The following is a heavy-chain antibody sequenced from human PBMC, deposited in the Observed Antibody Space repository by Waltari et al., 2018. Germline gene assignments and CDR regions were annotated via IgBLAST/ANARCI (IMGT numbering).Heavy chain of an antibody. Sequence: EVQLLESGGGLVQPGGSLRLSCAASAFTFSSYAMRWFRQAPGKGLEWVASAGSGGSTYYADSVKGRFTISKGSPQNTLYLQMSSLRAEDTAVYYCARGSGYFFDYWGQGTLVTVSS. CDR1: AFTFSSYA. D-gene: IGHD1-1*01. J-gene: IGHJ4*02. CDR3: ARGSGYFFDY. CDR2: SAGSGGST. V-gene: IGHV3-23*01.